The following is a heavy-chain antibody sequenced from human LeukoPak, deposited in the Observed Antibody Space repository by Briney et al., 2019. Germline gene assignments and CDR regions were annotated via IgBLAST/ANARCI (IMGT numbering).Heavy chain of an antibody. J-gene: IGHJ4*02. Sequence: QAGGSLRLSCAASGSTFSSYAMNWVRQAPGKGLEWVSAIGGSGGSTSYADSVKGRFTISRDNSKNMLYLQMNSLRTEDTAVYYCATLRSDSSGWYYFDYWGQGTLVTVSS. V-gene: IGHV3-23*01. D-gene: IGHD6-19*01. CDR1: GSTFSSYA. CDR2: IGGSGGST. CDR3: ATLRSDSSGWYYFDY.